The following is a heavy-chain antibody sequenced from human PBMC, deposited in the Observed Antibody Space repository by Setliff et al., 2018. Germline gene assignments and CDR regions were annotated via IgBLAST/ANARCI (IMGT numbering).Heavy chain of an antibody. D-gene: IGHD3-10*01. Sequence: ASVKVSCKASGYTFSHSGITWVRQAPGQGLGWMGWISAYTGNTNYAPKLQGRVTMTTDASTSTAYMELRGLTSDDTAVYYCARVESMVRGKNILRHFDYWGQGTQVTVSS. V-gene: IGHV1-18*01. J-gene: IGHJ4*02. CDR2: ISAYTGNT. CDR1: GYTFSHSG. CDR3: ARVESMVRGKNILRHFDY.